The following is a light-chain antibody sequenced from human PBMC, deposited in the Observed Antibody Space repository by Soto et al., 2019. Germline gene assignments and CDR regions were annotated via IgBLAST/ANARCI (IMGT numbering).Light chain of an antibody. CDR2: NAS. V-gene: IGKV3-11*01. CDR1: QSVRTY. Sequence: ELVLTQSPGTLSLSPGDRATLSCRSSQSVRTYLAWYQQKPGQAPRLLISNASNRATGIPARFSGSGSGTDFTLTISSLEAEDFAVYYCHQRSNWPRTFGGGTKVDIK. CDR3: HQRSNWPRT. J-gene: IGKJ4*01.